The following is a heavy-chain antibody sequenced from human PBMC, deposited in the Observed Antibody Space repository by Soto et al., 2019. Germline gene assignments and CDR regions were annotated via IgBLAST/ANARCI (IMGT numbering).Heavy chain of an antibody. D-gene: IGHD2-2*01. V-gene: IGHV1-69*01. J-gene: IGHJ6*02. CDR2: LIPIFGTA. Sequence: QVQLVQSGAEVKKPGSSVKVSCKASGGTFSSYAISWVRQAPGQWLEWMGGLIPIFGTANYAQKFQGRVTITAHESTSTAYMELSSLRSEDTAVYYCARDGAIVVVPAAHYYGMDVWGQGTTVTVSS. CDR3: ARDGAIVVVPAAHYYGMDV. CDR1: GGTFSSYA.